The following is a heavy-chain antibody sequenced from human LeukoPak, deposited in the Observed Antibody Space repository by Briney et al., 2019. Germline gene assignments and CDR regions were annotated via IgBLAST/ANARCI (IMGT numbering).Heavy chain of an antibody. V-gene: IGHV4-39*07. D-gene: IGHD3-10*01. CDR1: GGSISGSSYY. CDR3: ARKDYYGSGSYYTGNWFDP. CDR2: IYYSGST. Sequence: SETLSLTCTVSGGSISGSSYYWGWIRQPPGKGLEWIGSIYYSGSTYYNPSLKSRVTISVDTSKNQFSLKLSSVTAADTAVYYCARKDYYGSGSYYTGNWFDPWGQGTLVTVSS. J-gene: IGHJ5*02.